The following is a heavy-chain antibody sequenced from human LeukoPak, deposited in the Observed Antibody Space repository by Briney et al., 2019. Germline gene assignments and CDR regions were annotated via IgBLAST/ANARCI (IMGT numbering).Heavy chain of an antibody. CDR3: AREIRSGFDY. CDR2: INPSGGST. J-gene: IGHJ4*02. Sequence: ASVKVSCKASGGTFSSYAISWVRQAPGQGLEWMGIINPSGGSTSYAQKFQGRVTMTRDTSTSTVYMELSSLRSEDTAVYYCAREIRSGFDYWGQGTLVTVSS. V-gene: IGHV1-46*01. CDR1: GGTFSSYA.